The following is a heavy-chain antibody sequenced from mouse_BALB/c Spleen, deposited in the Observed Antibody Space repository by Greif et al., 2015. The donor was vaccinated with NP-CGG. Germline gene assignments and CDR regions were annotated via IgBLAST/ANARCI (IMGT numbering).Heavy chain of an antibody. CDR3: AGEDYGTRCFDV. D-gene: IGHD1-1*01. J-gene: IGHJ1*01. CDR2: IYPGDGDT. CDR1: GYAFSSYW. Sequence: QVQLQQPGAELVRPGSSVKISCKASGYAFSSYWMNWVKQRPGQGLEWIGQIYPGDGDTNYNGKFKGKATLTADKSSSTAYMQVSSLTSEDSAVYFCAGEDYGTRCFDVWGAGTTVTVSS. V-gene: IGHV1-80*01.